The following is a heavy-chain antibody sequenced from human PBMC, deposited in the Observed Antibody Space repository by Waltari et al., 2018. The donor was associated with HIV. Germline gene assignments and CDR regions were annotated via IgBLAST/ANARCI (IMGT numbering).Heavy chain of an antibody. Sequence: QVQLQESGPGLVKPSETLSPTCNVSSDAIKNDNWNWNRPTPGKELEWIGYISYSGSTKYVPLKSRVTLSMVSSKNQFSLKLRSVTAADTAVYFCARGRRWLQFHGHYYFDYWGQGTLVTVSS. J-gene: IGHJ4*02. V-gene: IGHV4-59*01. CDR2: ISYSGST. D-gene: IGHD3-10*01. CDR1: SDAIKNDN. CDR3: ARGRRWLQFHGHYYFDY.